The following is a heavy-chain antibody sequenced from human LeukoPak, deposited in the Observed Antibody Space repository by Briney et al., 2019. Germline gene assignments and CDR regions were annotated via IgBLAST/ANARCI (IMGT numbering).Heavy chain of an antibody. J-gene: IGHJ4*02. CDR1: GFTFSSYW. CDR3: ARASEEVVVTAMNY. D-gene: IGHD2-21*02. Sequence: PGGSLRLSCAASGFTFSSYWMHWVRQAPGKGLVWVSRINSDGSSTSYADSVKGRFTISRDNSKNTLYLQMNSLRAEDTAVYYCARASEEVVVTAMNYWGQGTLVTVSS. V-gene: IGHV3-74*01. CDR2: INSDGSST.